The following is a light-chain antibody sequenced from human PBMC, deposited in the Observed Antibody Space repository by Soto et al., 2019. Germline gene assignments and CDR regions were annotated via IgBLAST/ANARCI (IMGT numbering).Light chain of an antibody. J-gene: IGKJ2*01. CDR1: QSVSSS. CDR3: QQRSHWPLT. CDR2: DAS. Sequence: EIVLTQSPATLSLSPGERATLSCRASQSVSSSLGWYQQIPGQAPRLLIYDASNRATGIPARFSGSGSGTDFTLTISILEPDVFAVYYWQQRSHWPLTFVQGTKLEIK. V-gene: IGKV3-11*01.